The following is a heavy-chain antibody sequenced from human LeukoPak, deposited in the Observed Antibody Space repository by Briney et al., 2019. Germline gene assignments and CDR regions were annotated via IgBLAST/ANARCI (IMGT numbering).Heavy chain of an antibody. CDR1: GFTFSDYY. CDR2: ISSSGSTI. Sequence: GGSLRLSCAASGFTFSDYYMSWIRQAPGKGLEWVSYISSSGSTIYYADSVKGRFTISRDNAKNSLYLQMNSLRAEDTAVYYCASDPTTVTTNFDYWGQGTLVTVSS. CDR3: ASDPTTVTTNFDY. J-gene: IGHJ4*02. V-gene: IGHV3-11*01. D-gene: IGHD4-17*01.